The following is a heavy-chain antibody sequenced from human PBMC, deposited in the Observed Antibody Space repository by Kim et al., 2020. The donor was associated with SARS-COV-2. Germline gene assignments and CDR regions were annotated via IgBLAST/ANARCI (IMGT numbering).Heavy chain of an antibody. CDR3: ASNSGYDSNWFDP. J-gene: IGHJ5*02. Sequence: YSPSCQGHVTISADKSISTAYLQWSSLKASDTAMYYCASNSGYDSNWFDPWGQGTLVTVSS. V-gene: IGHV5-10-1*01. D-gene: IGHD5-12*01.